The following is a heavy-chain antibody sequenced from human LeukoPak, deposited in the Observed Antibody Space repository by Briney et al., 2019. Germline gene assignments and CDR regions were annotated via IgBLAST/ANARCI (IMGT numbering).Heavy chain of an antibody. J-gene: IGHJ3*02. CDR1: GFTFSNYA. CDR2: ISYDGTNK. Sequence: GGSLRLSCAASGFTFSNYAMHWVRQAAGKGLEWVAVISYDGTNKYYADSVKDRFTISRDNSKNTMYLQMNSLRAEDTAMYYCARAPMSYDSSGFGGAFDIWGQGTMVTVSS. D-gene: IGHD3-22*01. CDR3: ARAPMSYDSSGFGGAFDI. V-gene: IGHV3-30-3*01.